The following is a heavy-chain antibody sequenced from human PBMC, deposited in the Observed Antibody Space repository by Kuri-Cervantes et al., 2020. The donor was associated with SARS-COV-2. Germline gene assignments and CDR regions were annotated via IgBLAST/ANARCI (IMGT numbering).Heavy chain of an antibody. CDR3: ARRSYYDYFTGYYISFYMDV. Sequence: SETLSLTCTVSGASISSSSYYWDWNRQPPGKGLEWIGSIYYTGSTYYNPSLKSRVTISVDTSKNQFSLKLTSVTAADTAVYYCARRSYYDYFTGYYISFYMDVWGKGTTVTVSS. CDR1: GASISSSSYY. D-gene: IGHD3-9*01. V-gene: IGHV4-39*01. J-gene: IGHJ6*03. CDR2: IYYTGST.